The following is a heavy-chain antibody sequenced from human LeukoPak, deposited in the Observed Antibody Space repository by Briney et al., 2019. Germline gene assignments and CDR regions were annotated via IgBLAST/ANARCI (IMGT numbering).Heavy chain of an antibody. CDR2: INHSGST. CDR3: ARIVLRFLEWLPPYYYYYYMDV. D-gene: IGHD3-3*01. Sequence: SETLSLTCAVYGGSFSGYYWSWIRQPPGKGLEWIGEINHSGSTNYNPSLKSRVTISVDTSKNQFSLKLSSVTAADTAVYYCARIVLRFLEWLPPYYYYYYMDVWGKGTAVTVSS. V-gene: IGHV4-34*01. CDR1: GGSFSGYY. J-gene: IGHJ6*03.